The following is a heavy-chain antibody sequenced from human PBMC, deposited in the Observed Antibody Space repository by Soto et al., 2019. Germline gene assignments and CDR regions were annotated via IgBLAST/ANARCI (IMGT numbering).Heavy chain of an antibody. V-gene: IGHV4-59*01. CDR1: GGSISSYY. CDR3: ASTYYGDSPYWYFDL. D-gene: IGHD4-17*01. Sequence: QVQLQESGPGLVKPSETLSLTCTVSGGSISSYYWSWIRQPPGKGLEWIGYIYYSGSTNYNPSLKSRVTISVDTSKNQFSLKLSSVTAADTAVYYCASTYYGDSPYWYFDLWGRGTLVTVSS. J-gene: IGHJ2*01. CDR2: IYYSGST.